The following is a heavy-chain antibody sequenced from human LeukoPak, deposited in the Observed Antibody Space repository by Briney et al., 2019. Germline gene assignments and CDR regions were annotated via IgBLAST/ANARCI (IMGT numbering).Heavy chain of an antibody. CDR1: GFTFRSYS. Sequence: GGSLRLSCAASGFTFRSYSMNWVRQAPGKGREGVSYVSSSSSTIYYADSVKGRFTISRDNAKNSLYLQMNSLRAEDTAVYYCARHKAARPGYYYYYYYMDVWGKGTMVTVSS. V-gene: IGHV3-48*01. CDR3: ARHKAARPGYYYYYYYMDV. J-gene: IGHJ6*03. CDR2: VSSSSSTI. D-gene: IGHD6-6*01.